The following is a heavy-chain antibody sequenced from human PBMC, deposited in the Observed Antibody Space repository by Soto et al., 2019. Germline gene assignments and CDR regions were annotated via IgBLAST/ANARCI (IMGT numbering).Heavy chain of an antibody. J-gene: IGHJ4*02. CDR2: IIPILGIA. V-gene: IGHV1-69*08. CDR3: GRDTYSSSDY. CDR1: GGTFSSYT. Sequence: QVQLVQSGAEVKKPGSSVKVSCKASGGTFSSYTISWVRQAPGQGLEWMGRIIPILGIANYAQKFQGRVTITADKSTSTAYMELSSLRSEDAAVYYCGRDTYSSSDYWGQGTLVTVSS. D-gene: IGHD6-6*01.